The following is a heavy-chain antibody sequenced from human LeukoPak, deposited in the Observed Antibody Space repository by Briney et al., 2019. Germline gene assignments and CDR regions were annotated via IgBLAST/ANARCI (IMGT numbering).Heavy chain of an antibody. CDR2: IYHIGST. D-gene: IGHD3-10*01. J-gene: IGHJ4*02. Sequence: SQTLSLTCTVSGGSISSGANYWSWIRQHPGKGLEYIGYIYHIGSTNYNPSLKSRVTISVDTSKNQFSLKLNSVTAADTAVYYCARGVPYGPSYEFFDYWGQGTLVTVSS. V-gene: IGHV4-31*03. CDR1: GGSISSGANY. CDR3: ARGVPYGPSYEFFDY.